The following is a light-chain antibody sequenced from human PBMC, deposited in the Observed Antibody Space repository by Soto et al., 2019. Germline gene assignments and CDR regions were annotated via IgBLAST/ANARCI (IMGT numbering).Light chain of an antibody. V-gene: IGKV3-11*01. CDR2: DST. CDR3: HQRNQ. J-gene: IGKJ5*01. Sequence: EIVLTQSPATLSLSPGERATLFCRASQSIGGFLAWYQQRPGQAPRLLIYDSTNRAAGIPARFSGSRSGTDFTLTISSVEPEDFAMYYCHQRNQFGQGTRLEIK. CDR1: QSIGGF.